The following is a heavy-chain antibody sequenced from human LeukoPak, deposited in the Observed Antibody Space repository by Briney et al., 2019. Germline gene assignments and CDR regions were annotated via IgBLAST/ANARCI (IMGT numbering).Heavy chain of an antibody. CDR1: GFTFSDYY. D-gene: IGHD5-18*01. CDR3: ARAADTAMVTAVFDY. Sequence: PGGSLRPSCAASGFTFSDYYMSWIRQAPGKGLEWVSYISSSGSTIYYADSVKGRFTISRDNAKNSLYLQMNSLRAEDTAVYYCARAADTAMVTAVFDYWGQGTLVTVSS. J-gene: IGHJ4*02. V-gene: IGHV3-11*01. CDR2: ISSSGSTI.